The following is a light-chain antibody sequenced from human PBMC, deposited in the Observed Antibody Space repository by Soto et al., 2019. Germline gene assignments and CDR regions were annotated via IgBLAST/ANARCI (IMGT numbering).Light chain of an antibody. CDR1: SSDVGGHNY. CDR2: SVS. V-gene: IGLV2-11*01. Sequence: QSVLTQPPSVSGSPGQSVTISCTGTSSDVGGHNYVSWYQQYPGKAPKLLLSSVSKRPSGVPDRFSGSKSGNTASLTISGLQAEDEADYYCCSYAGSYTYVFGTGTKLTVL. J-gene: IGLJ1*01. CDR3: CSYAGSYTYV.